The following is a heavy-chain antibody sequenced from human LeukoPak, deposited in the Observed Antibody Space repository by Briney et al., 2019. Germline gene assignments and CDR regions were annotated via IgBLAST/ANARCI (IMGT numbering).Heavy chain of an antibody. CDR2: ISYDGSNK. D-gene: IGHD3-10*01. CDR3: ARGRVYFDY. V-gene: IGHV3-30*04. J-gene: IGHJ4*02. Sequence: GGSLRLSCAASGFTFSSYAMHWVRQAPGKGLEWVAVISYDGSNKYYADSVKGRFTISRDNSKNTLYLQMNSLRAEDTAVYYYARGRVYFDYWGQGTLVTVSS. CDR1: GFTFSSYA.